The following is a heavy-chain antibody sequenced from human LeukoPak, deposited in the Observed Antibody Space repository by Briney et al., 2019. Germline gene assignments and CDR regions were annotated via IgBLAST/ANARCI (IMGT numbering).Heavy chain of an antibody. CDR1: GGSISSGGYS. CDR2: IYHSGST. Sequence: SQTLSLTFAVSGGSISSGGYSWSWIRQPPGKGLEWIGYIYHSGSTYYNPSLKSRVTTSVDRSKNQFSLKLSSVTAADTAVYYCARGPYYYDSSGYRGRYFDYWGQGTLVTVSS. D-gene: IGHD3-22*01. V-gene: IGHV4-30-2*01. CDR3: ARGPYYYDSSGYRGRYFDY. J-gene: IGHJ4*02.